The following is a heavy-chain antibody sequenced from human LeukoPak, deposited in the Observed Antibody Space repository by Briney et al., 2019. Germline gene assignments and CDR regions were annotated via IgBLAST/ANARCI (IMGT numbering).Heavy chain of an antibody. CDR3: ARVYLERLTAGYFDH. Sequence: GGSLRLSCTASGFTFSTYAMHWVRQAPGKGLEWVAVISYDGRQKYYADSVKGRFTISRDNSKNTLYLQMNSLRDEDTAVYYCARVYLERLTAGYFDHWGQGTLVTVSP. CDR2: ISYDGRQK. J-gene: IGHJ4*02. V-gene: IGHV3-30*04. CDR1: GFTFSTYA. D-gene: IGHD2-8*01.